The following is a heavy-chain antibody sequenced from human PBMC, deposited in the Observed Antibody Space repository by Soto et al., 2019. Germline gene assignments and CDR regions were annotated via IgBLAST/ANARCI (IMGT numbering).Heavy chain of an antibody. J-gene: IGHJ4*02. CDR3: ARSYHDSGDYSFDY. V-gene: IGHV2-70*04. D-gene: IGHD4-17*01. Sequence: CGPTLVNPAPTLPLTCTFSGLSLITSGMRVSWIGQTPGNPLEWLAGIDWEDDKFYSTSLKTRLTISKDTSKNQVVLTLTNMDPVDTATYYRARSYHDSGDYSFDYWGQGTMVTVSS. CDR2: IDWEDDK. CDR1: GLSLITSGMR.